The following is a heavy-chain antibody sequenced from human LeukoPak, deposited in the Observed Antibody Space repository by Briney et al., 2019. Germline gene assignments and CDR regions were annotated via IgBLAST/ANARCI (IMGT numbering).Heavy chain of an antibody. CDR1: GFNLRGHW. J-gene: IGHJ4*02. D-gene: IGHD6-6*01. CDR2: IKEDGSVT. CDR3: ARDSSHYLGSSDY. Sequence: AGGSLRLSCAASGFNLRGHWMSWVRQSPGKGLEWVANIKEDGSVTNYVDSVKGRFTISRDNIKNTLNLQMNSLRAEDTAIYYCARDSSHYLGSSDYWGQGTLVTVSS. V-gene: IGHV3-7*03.